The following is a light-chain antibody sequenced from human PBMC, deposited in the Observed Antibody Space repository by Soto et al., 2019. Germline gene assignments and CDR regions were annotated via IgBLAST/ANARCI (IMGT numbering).Light chain of an antibody. V-gene: IGKV3-11*01. CDR2: DAS. CDR1: QSVSSY. Sequence: DIVLTQSPATLSLSPGERATLSCRASQSVSSYLAWYQQEPGQAPRLLIYDASNRATGIPARFSGSGSGTDFTLTISRLEPEDFAVYYCQQRSNWPPTWTVGKGTKVDIK. CDR3: QQRSNWPPTWT. J-gene: IGKJ1*01.